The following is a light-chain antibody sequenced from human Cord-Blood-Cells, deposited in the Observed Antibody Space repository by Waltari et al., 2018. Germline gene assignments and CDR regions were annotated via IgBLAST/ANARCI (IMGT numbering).Light chain of an antibody. J-gene: IGLJ2*01. CDR3: CSYAGSSTVV. CDR1: NRSFGIFNL. Sequence: HSALTQPASVSGSPGHAITIPCTVTNRSFGIFNLLPWYQQHPGKAPKLMIYEVSKRPSGVSNRFSGSKSGNTASLTISGLQAEDEADYYCCSYAGSSTVVFGGGTKLTVL. CDR2: EVS. V-gene: IGLV2-23*02.